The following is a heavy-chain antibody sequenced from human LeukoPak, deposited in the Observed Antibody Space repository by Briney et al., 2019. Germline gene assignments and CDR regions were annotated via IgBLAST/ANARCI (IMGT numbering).Heavy chain of an antibody. D-gene: IGHD3-9*01. J-gene: IGHJ4*02. CDR2: INHSGST. CDR1: GGSFSGYY. V-gene: IGHV4-34*01. Sequence: SETLSLTCAVYGGSFSGYYWSWIRQPPGKGLEWIGEINHSGSTNYNPSLKSRVTISVDTSKNQFSLKLSSVTAADTAVYYCARQGYDILTGYVYYFDYWGQGTLVTVSS. CDR3: ARQGYDILTGYVYYFDY.